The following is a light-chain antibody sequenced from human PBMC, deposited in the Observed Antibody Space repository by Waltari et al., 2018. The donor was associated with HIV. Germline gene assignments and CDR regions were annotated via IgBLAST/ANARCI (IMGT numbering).Light chain of an antibody. CDR3: QQYNPYPWT. V-gene: IGKV1-5*03. CDR2: KAS. Sequence: DIQMTQSPSTLSASVGDRVTITCRASQSIKTWLAWYQQKPGKAPKLLIYKASTLESGVPSRFSGSGSGTEFTLTISSLQPDDFASYYCQQYNPYPWTFGQGTKVEIK. CDR1: QSIKTW. J-gene: IGKJ1*01.